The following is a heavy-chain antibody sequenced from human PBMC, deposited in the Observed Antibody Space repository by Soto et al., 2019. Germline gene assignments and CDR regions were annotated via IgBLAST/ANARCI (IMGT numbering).Heavy chain of an antibody. V-gene: IGHV4-30-4*01. CDR1: GGSISSGDYY. Sequence: LSLTCTVSGGSISSGDYYWSWIRQPPGKGLEWIGYIYYSGSTYYNPSLKSRVTISVDTSKNQFSLKLSSVTAADTAVYYCARVDYYDSSGYSAPYYFDYWGQGTLVTVSS. CDR3: ARVDYYDSSGYSAPYYFDY. CDR2: IYYSGST. D-gene: IGHD3-22*01. J-gene: IGHJ4*02.